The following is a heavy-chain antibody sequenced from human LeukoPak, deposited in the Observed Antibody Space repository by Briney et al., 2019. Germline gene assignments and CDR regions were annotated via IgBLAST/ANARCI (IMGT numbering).Heavy chain of an antibody. CDR1: GFMFSSFS. J-gene: IGHJ4*02. CDR3: AKRPAAVRGVIPYLDY. Sequence: GGSLRLSCAVSGFMFSSFSMSWVRDVPGKGLEWVSTISAGGSTYYADSVKGRFTISRDNSKNTLFLQMNSLRAEDTAIYYCAKRPAAVRGVIPYLDYWGQGTLVTVSS. V-gene: IGHV3-23*01. CDR2: ISAGGST. D-gene: IGHD3-10*02.